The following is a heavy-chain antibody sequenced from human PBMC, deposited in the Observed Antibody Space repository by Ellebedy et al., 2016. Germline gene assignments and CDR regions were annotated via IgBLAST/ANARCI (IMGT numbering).Heavy chain of an antibody. V-gene: IGHV1-69*13. CDR2: IIPIFGTA. Sequence: SVKVSCXASGGTFSSYAISWVRQAPGQGLEWMGGIIPIFGTANYAQKFQGRVTITADESTSTAYMELSSLRSEDTAVYYCACEVPAAQKPSNWFDPWGQGTLVTVSS. CDR3: ACEVPAAQKPSNWFDP. D-gene: IGHD2-2*01. CDR1: GGTFSSYA. J-gene: IGHJ5*02.